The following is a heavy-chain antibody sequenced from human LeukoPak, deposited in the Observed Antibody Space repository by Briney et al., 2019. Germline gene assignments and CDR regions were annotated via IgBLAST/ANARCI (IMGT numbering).Heavy chain of an antibody. CDR2: IDPNNGDT. J-gene: IGHJ1*01. CDR1: GYTFTGHF. D-gene: IGHD4-11*01. CDR3: AREYSASEH. V-gene: IGHV1-2*02. Sequence: GASVKVSCRASGYTFTGHFLHWVRQAPGQGLEWMAWIDPNNGDTHYAQNFQGRTTVTRDTSISTVYMELSRLTSDDTAVYYCAREYSASEHWGQGTLVTVSS.